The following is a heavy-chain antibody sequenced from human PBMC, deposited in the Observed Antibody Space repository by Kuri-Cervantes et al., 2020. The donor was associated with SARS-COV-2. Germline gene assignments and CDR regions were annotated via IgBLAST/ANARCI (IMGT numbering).Heavy chain of an antibody. J-gene: IGHJ4*02. CDR2: INSDGSST. CDR3: AKRYSSSWTGPSPFDY. Sequence: ETLSLTCAASGFTFSSYWMHWVRQAPGKGLVWVSRINSDGSSTSYADSVKGRFIISRDNAKNTLYLQMNSLRAEDTAVYYCAKRYSSSWTGPSPFDYWGQGTLVTVSS. CDR1: GFTFSSYW. V-gene: IGHV3-74*01. D-gene: IGHD6-13*01.